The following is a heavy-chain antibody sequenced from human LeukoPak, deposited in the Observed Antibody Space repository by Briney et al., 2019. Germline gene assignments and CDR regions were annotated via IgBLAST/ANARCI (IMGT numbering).Heavy chain of an antibody. CDR1: GFTFSSYS. D-gene: IGHD3-22*01. Sequence: GGSLRLSCAASGFTFSSYSMNWVRQAPGKGLEWVSSISSSSSYIYYADSVKGRLTISRDNAKNSLYLQMNSLRAEDTAVYYCARVPRGYLDYWGQGTLVTVSS. J-gene: IGHJ4*02. V-gene: IGHV3-21*01. CDR3: ARVPRGYLDY. CDR2: ISSSSSYI.